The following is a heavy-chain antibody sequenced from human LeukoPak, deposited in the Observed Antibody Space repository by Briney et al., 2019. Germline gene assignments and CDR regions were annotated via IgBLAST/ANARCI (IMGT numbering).Heavy chain of an antibody. CDR3: AEMGLTYYYDSSGYDAFDI. Sequence: GGSLRLSCAASGFTFSSYSMNWVRQAPGKGVEWVSSISSSSSYIYYADSVKGRFTISGDNAKNSLYLQMNSLRAEDTAVYYCAEMGLTYYYDSSGYDAFDIWGQGTMVTVSS. CDR1: GFTFSSYS. CDR2: ISSSSSYI. J-gene: IGHJ3*02. D-gene: IGHD3-22*01. V-gene: IGHV3-21*01.